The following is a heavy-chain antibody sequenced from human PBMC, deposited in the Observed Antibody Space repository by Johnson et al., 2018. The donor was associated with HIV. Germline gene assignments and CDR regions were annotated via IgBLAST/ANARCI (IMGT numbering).Heavy chain of an antibody. J-gene: IGHJ3*01. CDR2: IYSGGST. V-gene: IGHV3-53*01. D-gene: IGHD3-22*01. Sequence: VQLVESGVGLVQPGGSLRLSCAASGVTVSTNYMSWVRQAPGKGLEWVSVIYSGGSTYSADSVKGRFTISRDNSENTLYLQMNRLRAEDTAVYYCARAYYDSRGYYPHAFHVWGQGTVVTVSS. CDR1: GVTVSTNY. CDR3: ARAYYDSRGYYPHAFHV.